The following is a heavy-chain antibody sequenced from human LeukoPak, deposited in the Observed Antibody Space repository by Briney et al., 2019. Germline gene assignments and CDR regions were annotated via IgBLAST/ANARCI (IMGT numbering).Heavy chain of an antibody. D-gene: IGHD3-3*01. Sequence: GGSLRLSCAASGFTFSSYAMSWVRQAPGKGLEWVSAISGSGGSKYYADSVKGRFTISRDNSKNTLYLQMNSLRAEDTAVYYCAKVGGSHYDFWSGYPTPDYWGQGTLVTVSS. CDR2: ISGSGGSK. V-gene: IGHV3-23*01. J-gene: IGHJ4*02. CDR3: AKVGGSHYDFWSGYPTPDY. CDR1: GFTFSSYA.